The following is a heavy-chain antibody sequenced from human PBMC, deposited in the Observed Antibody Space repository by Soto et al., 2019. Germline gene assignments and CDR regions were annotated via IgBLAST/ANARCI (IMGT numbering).Heavy chain of an antibody. CDR1: GGSISDY. Sequence: QVHLQESGPGLVKPSQTLSLTCTVSGGSISDYWSWVRQHPGKGLEWIGYIYNSGTTYYNPSLKSRLTMSVATSKNQFSLQLSSVTAADTAVYYCARVNLDYVPGMDVWGQGTTVTVSS. V-gene: IGHV4-31*03. CDR3: ARVNLDYVPGMDV. CDR2: IYNSGTT. J-gene: IGHJ6*02. D-gene: IGHD4-17*01.